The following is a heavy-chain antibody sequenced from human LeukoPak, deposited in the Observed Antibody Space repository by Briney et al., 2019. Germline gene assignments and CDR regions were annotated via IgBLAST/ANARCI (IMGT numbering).Heavy chain of an antibody. CDR2: TSYDGNNE. V-gene: IGHV3-30*18. J-gene: IGHJ5*02. D-gene: IGHD3-22*01. CDR1: GFAFSSFG. CDR3: AKGFYDSGP. Sequence: HSGGSLRLSCAASGFAFSSFGMHWVRQAPGKGLEYVALTSYDGNNEYYADSVEGRFTISRDNSKNTVYLQMNSLRVEDTAVYYCAKGFYDSGPWGQGTLVTVSS.